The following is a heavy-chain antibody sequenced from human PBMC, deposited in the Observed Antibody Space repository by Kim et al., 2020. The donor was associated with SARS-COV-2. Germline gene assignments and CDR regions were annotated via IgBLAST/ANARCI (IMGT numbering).Heavy chain of an antibody. V-gene: IGHV1-46*01. CDR2: INPSGGST. CDR1: GYTFTSYY. CDR3: ARDAQYCSSTSCYEGFARYYYYYGMDV. J-gene: IGHJ6*02. Sequence: ASVKVSCKASGYTFTSYYMHWVRQAPGQGLEWMGIINPSGGSTSYAQKFQGRVTMTRDTSTSTVYMELSSLRSEDTAVYYCARDAQYCSSTSCYEGFARYYYYYGMDVWGQGTTVTVSS. D-gene: IGHD2-2*01.